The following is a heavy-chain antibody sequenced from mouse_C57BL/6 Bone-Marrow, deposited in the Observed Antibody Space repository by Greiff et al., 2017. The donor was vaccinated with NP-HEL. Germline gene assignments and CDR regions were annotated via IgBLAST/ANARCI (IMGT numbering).Heavy chain of an antibody. V-gene: IGHV1-18*01. CDR1: GYTFTDYN. J-gene: IGHJ4*01. CDR3: ARRNYYGRGCYPMDY. CDR2: INPNNGGT. Sequence: EVQLQQSGPELVKPGASVKIPCKASGYTFTDYNMDWVKQSHGKSLEWIGDINPNNGGTIYNQKFKGKATLTVDKSSSTAYMELRSLTSEDTAVYYCARRNYYGRGCYPMDYWGQGTSVTVSS. D-gene: IGHD1-1*01.